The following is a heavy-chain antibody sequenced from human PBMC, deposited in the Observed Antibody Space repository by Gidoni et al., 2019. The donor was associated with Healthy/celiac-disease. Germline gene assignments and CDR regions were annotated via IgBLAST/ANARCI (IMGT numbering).Heavy chain of an antibody. V-gene: IGHV3-30*04. D-gene: IGHD5-18*01. J-gene: IGHJ4*02. Sequence: QVQLVESGGGVVQPGRSLRLSCAASGFTFSRYAMHWVRQAPGKGLEWVAVISYDGSNKYYADSVKGRFTISRDNSKNTLYLQMNSLRAEDTAVYYCAGELDGYSYGLLIDYWGQGTLVTVSS. CDR1: GFTFSRYA. CDR2: ISYDGSNK. CDR3: AGELDGYSYGLLIDY.